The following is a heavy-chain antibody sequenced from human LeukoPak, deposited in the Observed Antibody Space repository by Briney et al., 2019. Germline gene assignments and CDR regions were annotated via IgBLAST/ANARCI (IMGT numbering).Heavy chain of an antibody. CDR2: INPNSGGT. CDR1: GYTFTGYY. V-gene: IGHV1-2*02. Sequence: ASVKVSCKASGYTFTGYYMHWVRQAPGQGLEWMGWINPNSGGTNYAQKFQGRVTMTRDASISTAYMELGRLRSDDTAVYYCARGWGVVGDLFDYWGQGTLVTVSS. J-gene: IGHJ4*02. CDR3: ARGWGVVGDLFDY. D-gene: IGHD1-26*01.